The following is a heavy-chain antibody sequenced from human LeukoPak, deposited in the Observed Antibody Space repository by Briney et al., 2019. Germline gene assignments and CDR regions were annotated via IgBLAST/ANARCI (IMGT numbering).Heavy chain of an antibody. J-gene: IGHJ4*02. Sequence: GGSLRLSCAASGFPFSNYAMSWVRQAPGKGLEWVSAILGSGGSTYYADSVKGRFTVSRDNSRSTLYLQMKGLRAEDTALYYCAKWGDYDVLTGYYVPDYWGQGTRVTVSS. CDR2: ILGSGGST. D-gene: IGHD3-9*01. CDR1: GFPFSNYA. CDR3: AKWGDYDVLTGYYVPDY. V-gene: IGHV3-23*01.